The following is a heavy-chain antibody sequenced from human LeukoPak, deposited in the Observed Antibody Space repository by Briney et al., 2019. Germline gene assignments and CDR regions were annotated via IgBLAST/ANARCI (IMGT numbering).Heavy chain of an antibody. CDR2: SIDSNT. V-gene: IGHV3-23*01. Sequence: PGGSLRLPCAASGFPFSSYAMSWARQAPGKGLEWVSTSIDSNTYYADSVKGRFTISRDNFQNPLYLQMHSLRAEDTAVDYCARLHRGGGELFWGPGTLVTVSS. CDR3: ARLHRGGGELF. D-gene: IGHD3-10*01. J-gene: IGHJ4*02. CDR1: GFPFSSYA.